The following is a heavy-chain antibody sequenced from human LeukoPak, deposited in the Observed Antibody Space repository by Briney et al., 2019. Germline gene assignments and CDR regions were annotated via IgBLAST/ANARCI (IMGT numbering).Heavy chain of an antibody. J-gene: IGHJ4*02. CDR3: ARDVTAAFDY. Sequence: SETLSLTCTVSGDSISSSSYYWGCIRQPPGNGLEWIGSISYSGSTYYNPSLKSRITISVDTFKNQFSLELSSVTAADTAVYYCARDVTAAFDYWGQGTLVTVSS. D-gene: IGHD6-13*01. CDR1: GDSISSSSYY. V-gene: IGHV4-39*07. CDR2: ISYSGST.